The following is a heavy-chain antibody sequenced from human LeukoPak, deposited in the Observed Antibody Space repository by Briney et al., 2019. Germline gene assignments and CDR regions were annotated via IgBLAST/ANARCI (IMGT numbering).Heavy chain of an antibody. Sequence: PSETLSLTCAVYGGSFSGCYWSWIRQPPGKGLEWIGEINHSGSTNYNPSLKSRVTISVDTSKNQFSLKLSSVTAADTAVYYCARLGSASGWYYFDYWGQGTLVTASS. CDR2: INHSGST. D-gene: IGHD6-19*01. CDR3: ARLGSASGWYYFDY. J-gene: IGHJ4*02. CDR1: GGSFSGCY. V-gene: IGHV4-34*01.